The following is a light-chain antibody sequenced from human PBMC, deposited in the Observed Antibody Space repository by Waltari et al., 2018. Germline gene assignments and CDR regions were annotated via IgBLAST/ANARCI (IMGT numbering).Light chain of an antibody. CDR2: RTF. J-gene: IGKJ1*01. CDR3: QQYNNWPPGGT. Sequence: EIVMTQSPATLSVSPGERATLSCRASQSVSSNVPWYQQKHGQAPRLLTRRTFTRVTGLPARFSGSGSWTDFTLTISILRSEDFAVYYCQQYNNWPPGGTFGQGTKVEIK. V-gene: IGKV3-15*01. CDR1: QSVSSN.